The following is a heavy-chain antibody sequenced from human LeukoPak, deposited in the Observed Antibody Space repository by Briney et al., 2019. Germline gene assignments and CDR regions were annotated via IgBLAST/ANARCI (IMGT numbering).Heavy chain of an antibody. D-gene: IGHD6-6*01. J-gene: IGHJ3*01. Sequence: ASVKVSCKASGYTFTSYGISWVRQAPGQGLEWMGWINPNSGDTDYTQKFQGRVTMTRDTSISTAYMELNGLTSDDTAMYYCAREPRDWGQGTMVTVSS. CDR2: INPNSGDT. V-gene: IGHV1-2*02. CDR1: GYTFTSYG. CDR3: AREPRD.